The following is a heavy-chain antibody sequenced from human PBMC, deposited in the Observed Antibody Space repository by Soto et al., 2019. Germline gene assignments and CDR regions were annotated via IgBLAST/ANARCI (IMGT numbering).Heavy chain of an antibody. D-gene: IGHD6-6*01. CDR2: ICYCGST. Sequence: SETLSLTCTVSGGSISSSSYYWGWIRQPPGKGLEWIGSICYCGSTYYNPSLKSRVTISVDTSKDQISLKRSSVTCAATAVYYCERVISRSSWRYHYSYYGMDVWAQGTTVTVS. CDR1: GGSISSSSYY. J-gene: IGHJ6*02. V-gene: IGHV4-39*01. CDR3: ERVISRSSWRYHYSYYGMDV.